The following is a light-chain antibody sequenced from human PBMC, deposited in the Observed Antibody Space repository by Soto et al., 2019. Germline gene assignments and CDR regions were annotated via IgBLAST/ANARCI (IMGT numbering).Light chain of an antibody. CDR2: KGN. Sequence: SYELAQPPSVSVSPGQTARITCSGDELSKQYVYWYQQKPGQAPVLVIYKGNERASGIPERFSASSSGTTVTLTISGVRAEDEADYYCQSSDDTGNYYLFGTGTKVTVL. V-gene: IGLV3-25*02. CDR3: QSSDDTGNYYL. J-gene: IGLJ1*01. CDR1: ELSKQY.